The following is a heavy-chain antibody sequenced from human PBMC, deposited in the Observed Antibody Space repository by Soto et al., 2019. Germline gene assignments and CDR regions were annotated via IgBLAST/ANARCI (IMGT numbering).Heavy chain of an antibody. CDR1: GGSFSGYS. J-gene: IGHJ5*02. D-gene: IGHD3-3*01. V-gene: IGHV4-34*01. CDR2: INHSGST. Sequence: PSETLSLTCAVSGGSFSGYSWSWVRQPPGKGLEWIGEINHSGSTNYNPSLKSRVTISVDTSKNQFSLKLSSVTAADTAVYYCARGRRYYFCIGYYGSRLNWFDPWGQGTLVTVSS. CDR3: ARGRRYYFCIGYYGSRLNWFDP.